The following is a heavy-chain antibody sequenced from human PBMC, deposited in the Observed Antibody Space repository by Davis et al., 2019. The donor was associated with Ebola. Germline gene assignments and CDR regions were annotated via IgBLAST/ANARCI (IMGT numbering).Heavy chain of an antibody. V-gene: IGHV3-23*01. D-gene: IGHD6-19*01. J-gene: IGHJ4*02. Sequence: PGGSLRLSCAASGFTFSAHAMYWVRQAPGKGLEWVSIIGLQHDTYYPDSVKGRFTISRDNSKNTIYLQMSSLRAEDTAVYYCAKGPSSGWYYFDYWGQGTLVTVSS. CDR1: GFTFSAHA. CDR3: AKGPSSGWYYFDY. CDR2: IGLQHDT.